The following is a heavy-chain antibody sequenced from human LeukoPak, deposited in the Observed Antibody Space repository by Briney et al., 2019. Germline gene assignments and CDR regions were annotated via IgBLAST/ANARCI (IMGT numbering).Heavy chain of an antibody. V-gene: IGHV4-4*07. Sequence: SETLSLTCTVSGGSTSSYYWSWIRQPAGKGLEWIGRIYTSGSTNYNPSLKSRVTMSVDTSKNQFSLKLSSVTAADTAVYYCARDREDTAMVTWFDPWGQGTLVTVSS. D-gene: IGHD5-18*01. CDR2: IYTSGST. CDR3: ARDREDTAMVTWFDP. J-gene: IGHJ5*02. CDR1: GGSTSSYY.